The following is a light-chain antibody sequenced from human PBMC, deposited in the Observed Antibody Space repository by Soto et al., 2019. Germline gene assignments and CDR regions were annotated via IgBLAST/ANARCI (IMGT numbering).Light chain of an antibody. V-gene: IGKV3-20*01. CDR1: QSLNARY. J-gene: IGKJ1*01. Sequence: EIVLTQSPGTLSLSPGERATLSCRASQSLNARYLAWYQVKPGQAPRLLFYGASSRATGILDRFIGSGSGTDFTLTITGLEPEDFAVYYCQQFHISRTFGQGTKVEIK. CDR2: GAS. CDR3: QQFHISRT.